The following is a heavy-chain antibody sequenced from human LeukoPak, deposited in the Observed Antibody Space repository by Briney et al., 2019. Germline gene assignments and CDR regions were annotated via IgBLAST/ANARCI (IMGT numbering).Heavy chain of an antibody. V-gene: IGHV3-23*01. CDR3: AQTGGRITIVRGGFDY. J-gene: IGHJ4*02. Sequence: PGGSLRLSCAASGFTFSSYDMSWVRQAPGKGLEWVSAISGSGGSTYYADSVKGRFTISRDNSKNTLYPQMNSLRAEDTAVYYCAQTGGRITIVRGGFDYWGQGTLVTVSS. D-gene: IGHD3-10*01. CDR2: ISGSGGST. CDR1: GFTFSSYD.